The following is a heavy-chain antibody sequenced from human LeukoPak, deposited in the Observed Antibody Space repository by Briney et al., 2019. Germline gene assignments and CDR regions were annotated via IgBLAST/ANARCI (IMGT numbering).Heavy chain of an antibody. CDR2: IYYSGST. D-gene: IGHD5-12*01. Sequence: SETLSLTCTVSGGSISSGGYYWSWIRQHPGKGLEWIGYIYYSGSTYYNPSLKIRVTMSVDTSKNQFSLKLSSVTAADTAVYYCARDSGYGADDYWGQGTLVTVSS. CDR1: GGSISSGGYY. V-gene: IGHV4-31*03. CDR3: ARDSGYGADDY. J-gene: IGHJ4*02.